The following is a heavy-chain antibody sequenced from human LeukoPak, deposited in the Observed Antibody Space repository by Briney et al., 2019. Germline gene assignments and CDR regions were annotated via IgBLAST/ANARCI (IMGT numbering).Heavy chain of an antibody. CDR1: GYTFTKYG. V-gene: IGHV1-18*01. Sequence: GASVKVSCKASGYTFTKYGISWVQQATGQGLEWMGWISGYSGNTEYAQNVQGRVTMTTHTSASTVYTDLRSLRSDDTAVYFCARAHCSSTTCFFDYWGQGTLVTVSS. CDR3: ARAHCSSTTCFFDY. J-gene: IGHJ4*02. D-gene: IGHD2-2*01. CDR2: ISGYSGNT.